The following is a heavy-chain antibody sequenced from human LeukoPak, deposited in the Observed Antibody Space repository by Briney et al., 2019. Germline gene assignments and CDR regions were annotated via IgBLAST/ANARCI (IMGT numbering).Heavy chain of an antibody. CDR1: GGSISSSNW. V-gene: IGHV4-4*02. J-gene: IGHJ3*02. CDR3: ARDKFVVGAFDI. Sequence: SETLSLTCAVSGGSISSSNWWSWVRQPPGKGLEWIGRIFHTGTTDYKTSLKGRVTISVDKSKNQFSLKLTSVTAADTAVYYCARDKFVVGAFDIWGQGTMVTVSS. CDR2: IFHTGTT. D-gene: IGHD2-21*01.